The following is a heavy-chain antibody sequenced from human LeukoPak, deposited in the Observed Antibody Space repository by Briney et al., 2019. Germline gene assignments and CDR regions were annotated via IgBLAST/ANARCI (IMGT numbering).Heavy chain of an antibody. Sequence: GGSLRLSCAASGFTFSSYAMSWVRQAPGKGLEWVSAISGSGGSTYYADSVKGRFTISRDNSKNTLYLQMNSLRAEDTAVYYCAKDLGWGRSLRGFDYWGQGTLVTVSS. CDR2: ISGSGGST. CDR3: AKDLGWGRSLRGFDY. J-gene: IGHJ4*02. V-gene: IGHV3-23*01. D-gene: IGHD3-3*01. CDR1: GFTFSSYA.